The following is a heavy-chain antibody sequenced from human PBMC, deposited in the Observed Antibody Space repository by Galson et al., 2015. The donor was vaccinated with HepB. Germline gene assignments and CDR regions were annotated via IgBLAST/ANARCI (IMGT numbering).Heavy chain of an antibody. CDR1: GFTFSSYS. CDR2: ISSSSSTI. CDR3: ARGSSGYYYTGLLGLDY. V-gene: IGHV3-48*01. D-gene: IGHD3-22*01. Sequence: SLRLSCAASGFTFSSYSMNWVRQAPGKGLEWVSYISSSSSTIYYADSVKGRFTISRDNAKNSLYLQMNSLRAEDTAVYYCARGSSGYYYTGLLGLDYWGQGTLVTVSS. J-gene: IGHJ4*02.